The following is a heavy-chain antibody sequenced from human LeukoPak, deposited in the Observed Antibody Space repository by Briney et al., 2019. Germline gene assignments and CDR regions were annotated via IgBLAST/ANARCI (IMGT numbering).Heavy chain of an antibody. Sequence: PSETLSLTCTVSGGSISSGSYYWSWIRQPAGKGLVWIGRIYTSGSTNYNPSLKSRVTISVDTSKNQFSLKLSSVTAADTAVYYCARGSYGGNSWCDPWGQGTLVTVSS. J-gene: IGHJ5*02. V-gene: IGHV4-61*02. D-gene: IGHD4-23*01. CDR2: IYTSGST. CDR3: ARGSYGGNSWCDP. CDR1: GGSISSGSYY.